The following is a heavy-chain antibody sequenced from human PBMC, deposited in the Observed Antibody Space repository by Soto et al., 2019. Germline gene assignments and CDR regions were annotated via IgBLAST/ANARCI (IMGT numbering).Heavy chain of an antibody. CDR2: ISWNSGSI. J-gene: IGHJ4*02. CDR3: AKDLLPYTYAYPSSWYNF. Sequence: GGSLRLSCAASGFTFDDYTMHWVGQAPGKGLEWVSGISWNSGSIGYADSVKGRFTISRDNAKNSLYLQMNSLRAEDTALYYCAKDLLPYTYAYPSSWYNFWGQGTLVTVSS. V-gene: IGHV3-9*01. D-gene: IGHD6-13*01. CDR1: GFTFDDYT.